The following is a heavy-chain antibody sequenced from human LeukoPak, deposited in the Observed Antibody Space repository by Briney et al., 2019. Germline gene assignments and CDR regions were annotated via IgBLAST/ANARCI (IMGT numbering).Heavy chain of an antibody. J-gene: IGHJ4*02. D-gene: IGHD6-6*01. V-gene: IGHV3-21*01. CDR2: ISSSSNYI. Sequence: GGSLRLSCAASGFTFSSYNMNWVRQAPGKGLEWVASISSSSNYIYYVDSVKGRFTISRDNAKNSLYLQMNSLRAEDTAVYYCARSPRAARLDYWGQGTLVTVSS. CDR1: GFTFSSYN. CDR3: ARSPRAARLDY.